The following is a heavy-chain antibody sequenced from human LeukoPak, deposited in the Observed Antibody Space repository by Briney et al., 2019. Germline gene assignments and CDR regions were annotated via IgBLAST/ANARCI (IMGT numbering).Heavy chain of an antibody. CDR3: ARHTTGTFPFDY. CDR1: GHTFISSG. CDR2: ISGYNGNT. V-gene: IGHV1-18*01. Sequence: GASVKVSCKASGHTFISSGTTWVRQAPGQGLEWMGWISGYNGNTNYAQKVQGRVTMSTDTSTSTAYMELRSLRSDDTAVYYCARHTTGTFPFDYWGQGTLVTVSS. D-gene: IGHD1-1*01. J-gene: IGHJ4*02.